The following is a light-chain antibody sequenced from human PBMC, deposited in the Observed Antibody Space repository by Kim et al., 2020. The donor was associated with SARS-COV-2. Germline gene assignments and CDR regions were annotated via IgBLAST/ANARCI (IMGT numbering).Light chain of an antibody. CDR2: GAS. CDR3: QQYNNWRPYS. J-gene: IGKJ2*03. Sequence: SPGERVTRSCGASQSVGSNLAWYQQKPGQAPRLLIYGASTRATGIPARFSGSGSGTEFTLTISSLQSEDFVLYYCQQYNNWRPYSFGQGTKLEIK. V-gene: IGKV3-15*01. CDR1: QSVGSN.